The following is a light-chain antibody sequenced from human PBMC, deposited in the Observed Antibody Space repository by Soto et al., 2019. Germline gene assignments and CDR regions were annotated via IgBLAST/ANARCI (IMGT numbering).Light chain of an antibody. CDR1: SSDVGGSNY. J-gene: IGLJ1*01. CDR3: SSYTSSSTLYV. V-gene: IGLV2-14*01. CDR2: DVS. Sequence: QSALTQPASMSGPPGQSITISCTGTSSDVGGSNYVSWYQQHPGKAPKLMIYDVSNRPSGVSNRFSGSKSGNTASLTISGLQAEDEADYYCSSYTSSSTLYVFGTGTKLTVL.